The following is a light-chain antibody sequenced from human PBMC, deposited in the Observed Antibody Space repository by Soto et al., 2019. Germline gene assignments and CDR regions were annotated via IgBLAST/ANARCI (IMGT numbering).Light chain of an antibody. Sequence: AIQMTQSPSSLSASVGDRVTITCRASQGISNHLGWYQQKPGKAPKLLIYAASTLQSGVPSRFSGSGSGTDFTLTISSLQPEELANYYCLRDHTSPRTFGQGTKREI. CDR2: AAS. J-gene: IGKJ2*01. V-gene: IGKV1-6*01. CDR3: LRDHTSPRT. CDR1: QGISNH.